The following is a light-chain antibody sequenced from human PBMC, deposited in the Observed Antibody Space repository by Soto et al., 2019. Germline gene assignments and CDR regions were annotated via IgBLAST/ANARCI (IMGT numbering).Light chain of an antibody. Sequence: DIQMAQSPSTLPANIGDRVSITCRASQTINTWLAWYQQKPGKAPNLLIYQASTLETGVPSRFSGSGSGTEFTLTISGLQPDDFATYYCQHYNNWPPALTFGGGTKVEIK. CDR1: QTINTW. J-gene: IGKJ4*01. V-gene: IGKV1-5*03. CDR2: QAS. CDR3: QHYNNWPPALT.